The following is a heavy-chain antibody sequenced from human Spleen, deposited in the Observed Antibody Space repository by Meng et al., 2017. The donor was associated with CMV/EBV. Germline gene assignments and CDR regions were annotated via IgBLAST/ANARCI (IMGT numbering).Heavy chain of an antibody. J-gene: IGHJ6*02. CDR2: ISWDGGST. D-gene: IGHD6-6*01. CDR1: GFTFDDYA. Sequence: GGSLRLSCAASGFTFDDYAMHWVRQAPGKGLEWVSLISWDGGSTYYADSVKGRFTISRDNSKNTLYLQVTSLRAEDTAVYYCARATAPRPAFYYYYGMDVWGQGTTVTVSS. CDR3: ARATAPRPAFYYYYGMDV. V-gene: IGHV3-43D*03.